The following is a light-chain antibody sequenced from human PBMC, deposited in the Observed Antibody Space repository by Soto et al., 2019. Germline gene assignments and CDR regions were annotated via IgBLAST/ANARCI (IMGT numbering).Light chain of an antibody. V-gene: IGKV3D-15*01. CDR3: QQYGSWLFT. CDR1: QSVSSN. CDR2: GAS. Sequence: EIEMTQSPATLSVSPGERATISCRASQSVSSNLAWYQQKPGQAPRLLIYGASTMATGIPARFSGSGCGTDFTLTISILPSEDFAVYCCQQYGSWLFTFGPGTKVDVK. J-gene: IGKJ3*01.